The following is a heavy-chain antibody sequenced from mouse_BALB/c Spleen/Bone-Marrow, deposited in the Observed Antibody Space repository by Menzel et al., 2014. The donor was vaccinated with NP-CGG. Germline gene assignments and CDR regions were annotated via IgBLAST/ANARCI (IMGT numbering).Heavy chain of an antibody. Sequence: QVQLPQSGAELVKPGASVKLSCKASGYTFTSYWMHWVKQRPGQGLEWIGEVDPSDSYTNYNQKFKGKATLTVDKSSSTAYMQLSSLTSEDSAVYYCATARATSYAMDYWGQGTSVTVSS. CDR1: GYTFTSYW. CDR3: ATARATSYAMDY. D-gene: IGHD3-1*01. J-gene: IGHJ4*01. CDR2: VDPSDSYT. V-gene: IGHV1-69*02.